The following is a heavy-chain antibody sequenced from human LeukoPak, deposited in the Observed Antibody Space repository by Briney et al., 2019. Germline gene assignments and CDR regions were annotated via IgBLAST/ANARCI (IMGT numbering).Heavy chain of an antibody. Sequence: ASVKLSCKASGYTFTSYYMHWVRQAPGQGLEWMGMINPSGGSTSYAQKFQGRGTMTRDTSTSTVYMELSSLRSEDTAVYYCAGVTTPSYYYYMDVWGKGTTVTVSS. CDR1: GYTFTSYY. D-gene: IGHD2-15*01. J-gene: IGHJ6*03. V-gene: IGHV1-46*01. CDR3: AGVTTPSYYYYMDV. CDR2: INPSGGST.